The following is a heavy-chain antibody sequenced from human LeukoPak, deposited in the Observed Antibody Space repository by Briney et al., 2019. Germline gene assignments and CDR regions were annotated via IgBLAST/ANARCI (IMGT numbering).Heavy chain of an antibody. D-gene: IGHD1-26*01. V-gene: IGHV4-59*08. CDR1: GGSISSYY. CDR3: AKAPRRTIVGATTDY. CDR2: IYYSGST. Sequence: PSETLSLTCTVSGGSISSYYWSWIRQPPGKGLDWIGYIYYSGSTNYNPSLKSRVTISVDTSKNQFSLKLSSVTAADTAVYYCAKAPRRTIVGATTDYWGQGTLVTVSS. J-gene: IGHJ4*02.